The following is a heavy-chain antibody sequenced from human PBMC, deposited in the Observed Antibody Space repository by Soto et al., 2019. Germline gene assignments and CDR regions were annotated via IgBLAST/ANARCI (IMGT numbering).Heavy chain of an antibody. D-gene: IGHD4-17*01. CDR1: GYTLNEVA. Sequence: ASVKVSCKVSGYTLNEVAMHWVRQAPGKGLEWLGGFDPDEAETIYAQHFQGRVTMTEDTSTDTVYMELSSLRSEDTALYFCTTYHGDYNFDHWGQGTLGTVSS. J-gene: IGHJ5*02. CDR3: TTYHGDYNFDH. V-gene: IGHV1-24*01. CDR2: FDPDEAET.